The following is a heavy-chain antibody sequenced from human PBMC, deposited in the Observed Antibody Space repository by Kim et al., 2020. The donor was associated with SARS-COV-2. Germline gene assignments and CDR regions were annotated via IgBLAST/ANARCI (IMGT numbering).Heavy chain of an antibody. Sequence: GGSLRLSCAVSGFTFSTYAMSWVRQAPGKGLEWVSAIGGSGGTTYYADSVKGRFTISRDNSKNTLYLQMNSLRAEDTAVYYCAKRVFGSSVWYSFDYWGQGTLVTVSS. D-gene: IGHD6-19*01. CDR3: AKRVFGSSVWYSFDY. CDR1: GFTFSTYA. J-gene: IGHJ4*02. V-gene: IGHV3-23*01. CDR2: IGGSGGTT.